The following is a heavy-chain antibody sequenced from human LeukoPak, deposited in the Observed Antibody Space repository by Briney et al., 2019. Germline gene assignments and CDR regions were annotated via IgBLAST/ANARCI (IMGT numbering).Heavy chain of an antibody. CDR1: GYTFTSYD. J-gene: IGHJ6*03. D-gene: IGHD4-11*01. V-gene: IGHV1-8*01. CDR2: MNPNSGNT. CDR3: ARVYRTDFYYYMDV. Sequence: ASVKVSCKASGYTFTSYDINWVRQAPGQGLEWMGWMNPNSGNTGYAQKFQGRVTMARNTSISTAYMELSSLRSEDTAVYYCARVYRTDFYYYMDVWGKGTTVTVSS.